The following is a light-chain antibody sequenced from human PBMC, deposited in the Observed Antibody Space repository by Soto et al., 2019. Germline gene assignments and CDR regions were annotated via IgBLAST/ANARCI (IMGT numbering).Light chain of an antibody. V-gene: IGLV2-14*01. CDR2: EVS. Sequence: QSALTQPASVSGSPGQSITISCTGTSSDVGGYNYVSWYQQHPGKGPKLMIYEVSNRPSGVSNRFSGSKSGNTASLTISGLQAEDEADYYCSSYTTISTPVVFGGGTKLTVL. J-gene: IGLJ2*01. CDR1: SSDVGGYNY. CDR3: SSYTTISTPVV.